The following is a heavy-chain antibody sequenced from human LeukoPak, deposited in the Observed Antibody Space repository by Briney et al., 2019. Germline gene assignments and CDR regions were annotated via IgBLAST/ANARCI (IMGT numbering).Heavy chain of an antibody. Sequence: PGGSLRLSCAASGFIFSSYGMHWVRLAPGKGLEWVAVITYDGSNKYYADSVKGRFTISRDNSKNTLNLQMNSLRVEDTAVYYCAKDPRSSTRTYFDYWGQGTLVTVSS. CDR3: AKDPRSSTRTYFDY. V-gene: IGHV3-30*18. J-gene: IGHJ4*02. CDR1: GFIFSSYG. D-gene: IGHD2-2*01. CDR2: ITYDGSNK.